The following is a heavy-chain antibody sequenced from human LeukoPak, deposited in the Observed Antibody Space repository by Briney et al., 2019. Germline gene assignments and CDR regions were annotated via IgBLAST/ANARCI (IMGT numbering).Heavy chain of an antibody. Sequence: SETLSLTCTVSGGSISSYYWSWIRQPPGKGLEWIGYIYYSGSTNYNPSLKSRVTISVDTSKNQFSLKLSSVTAADTAVYYCARSPNSAAGLDYWGQGTLVTVSS. V-gene: IGHV4-59*01. D-gene: IGHD6-13*01. CDR1: GGSISSYY. CDR2: IYYSGST. J-gene: IGHJ4*02. CDR3: ARSPNSAAGLDY.